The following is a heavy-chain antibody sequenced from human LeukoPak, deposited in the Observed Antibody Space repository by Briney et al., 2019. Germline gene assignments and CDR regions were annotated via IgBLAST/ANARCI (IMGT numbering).Heavy chain of an antibody. CDR3: ARAAPKNHDSYYYYMDV. CDR2: ACYRFKWQT. D-gene: IGHD1-14*01. Sequence: SQTLSLTCAISGDSVSNNNAAWTWVRQSPPRGLEWLGRACYRFKWQTDYTVSLKSRITIYVDTSRNQFSLKLTSVTPEDTAVYYCARAAPKNHDSYYYYMDVWGKGIAVTVSS. CDR1: GDSVSNNNAA. J-gene: IGHJ6*03. V-gene: IGHV6-1*01.